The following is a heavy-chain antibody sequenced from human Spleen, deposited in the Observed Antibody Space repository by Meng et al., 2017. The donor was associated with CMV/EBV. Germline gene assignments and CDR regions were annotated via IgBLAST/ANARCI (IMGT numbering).Heavy chain of an antibody. V-gene: IGHV4-38-2*02. D-gene: IGHD2-2*01. Sequence: SETLSLTCTVSGYSISSGFYWGWIRQPPGKGLEWIGSIYHSGSTYYKLSLESRVTVSVNTSKNQFSLKVSSVTAADTAVYYCASAYCSSTSCYYSDYWGQGTLVTVSS. J-gene: IGHJ4*02. CDR3: ASAYCSSTSCYYSDY. CDR1: GYSISSGFY. CDR2: IYHSGST.